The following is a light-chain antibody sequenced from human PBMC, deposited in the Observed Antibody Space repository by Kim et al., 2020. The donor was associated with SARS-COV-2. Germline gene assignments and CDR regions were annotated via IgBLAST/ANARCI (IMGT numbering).Light chain of an antibody. CDR3: QQYNRDSFT. J-gene: IGKJ4*01. Sequence: DIQMTQSPSSLSASVGDRVTITCRASQGFGSYLAWYQQRPGKAPKLLICAASTLQSGVPSRFSGSGSGTHFTLTISSLQPEDVATYYCQQYNRDSFTFGGGTKVDIK. CDR1: QGFGSY. V-gene: IGKV1-27*01. CDR2: AAS.